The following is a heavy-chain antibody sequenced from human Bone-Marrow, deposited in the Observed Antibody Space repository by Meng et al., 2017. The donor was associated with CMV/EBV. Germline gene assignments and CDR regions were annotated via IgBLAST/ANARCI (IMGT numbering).Heavy chain of an antibody. CDR3: AKMPGTTGRGYYYYGMDV. J-gene: IGHJ6*02. D-gene: IGHD1-7*01. CDR1: GFTFSTYA. Sequence: GESLKISCAASGFTFSTYAMSWVRQAPGKGLDWVSVIYSGGSSTYYADSVKGRFTISRDNSKNTLYLQMNSLRAEDTAVYYCAKMPGTTGRGYYYYGMDVWSQGTTVTVSS. CDR2: IYSGGSST. V-gene: IGHV3-23*03.